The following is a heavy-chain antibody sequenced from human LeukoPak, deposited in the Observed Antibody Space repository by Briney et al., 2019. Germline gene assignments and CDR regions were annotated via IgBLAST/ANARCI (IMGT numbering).Heavy chain of an antibody. CDR2: IKSKTDGGTT. CDR3: TTEDSEEWELLQGAFDI. V-gene: IGHV3-15*01. CDR1: GFTFSNAW. Sequence: GGSLRLSCAASGFTFSNAWMSWVRQAPGKGLEWVGRIKSKTDGGTTDYAAPVKGRFTISRDDSKNTLYLQMNSLKTEDTAVYYCTTEDSEEWELLQGAFDIWGQGTMVTVSS. J-gene: IGHJ3*02. D-gene: IGHD1-26*01.